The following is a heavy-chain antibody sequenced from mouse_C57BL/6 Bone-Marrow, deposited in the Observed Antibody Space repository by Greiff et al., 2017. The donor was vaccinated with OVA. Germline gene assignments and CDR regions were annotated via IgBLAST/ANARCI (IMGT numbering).Heavy chain of an antibody. CDR1: GYAFTNYL. CDR2: INPGSGGT. CDR3: ARRWLLPY. D-gene: IGHD2-3*01. Sequence: QVQLQQSGAELVRPGTSVKVSCKASGYAFTNYLIEWVKQRPGQGLEWIGVINPGSGGTNYNEKFKGKATLTADKSSSTAYMELRSLTSEDSAVYFCARRWLLPYWGQGTTLTVSS. V-gene: IGHV1-54*01. J-gene: IGHJ2*01.